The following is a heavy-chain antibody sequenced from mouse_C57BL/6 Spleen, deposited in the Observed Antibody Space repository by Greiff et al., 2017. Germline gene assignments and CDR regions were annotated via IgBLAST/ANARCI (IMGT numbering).Heavy chain of an antibody. CDR2: ISYDGSN. Sequence: EVKLMESGPGLVKPSQSLSLTCSVTGYSITSGYYWNWIRQFPGNKLEWMGYISYDGSNNYNPSLKNRISITRDTSKSQFFLKLTSVTTEDTATYYCASHYYSSSYAMDYWGQGTSVTVSS. CDR1: GYSITSGYY. D-gene: IGHD1-1*01. V-gene: IGHV3-6*01. J-gene: IGHJ4*01. CDR3: ASHYYSSSYAMDY.